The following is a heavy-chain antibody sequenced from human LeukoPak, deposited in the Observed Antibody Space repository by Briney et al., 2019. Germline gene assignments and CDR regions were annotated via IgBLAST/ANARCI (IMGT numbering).Heavy chain of an antibody. V-gene: IGHV3-30*02. D-gene: IGHD5-12*01. Sequence: GGSLRLSCAASGFTFSSSGMHWVRQAPGKGLEWVVFIRYDGSNKYYADSVKGRFTISRDNSKNTLFLQMNSLRAEDTAVYYCARDTRTGATTKFDYWGQGTLVTVSS. J-gene: IGHJ4*02. CDR3: ARDTRTGATTKFDY. CDR2: IRYDGSNK. CDR1: GFTFSSSG.